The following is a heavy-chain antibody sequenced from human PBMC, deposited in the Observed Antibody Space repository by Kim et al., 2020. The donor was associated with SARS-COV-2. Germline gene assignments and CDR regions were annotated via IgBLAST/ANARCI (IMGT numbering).Heavy chain of an antibody. Sequence: ASVKVSCKASGYTFTSYAMHWVRQAPGQRLEWMGWINAGNGNTKYSQKFQGRVTITRDTSASTAYMELSSLRSEDTAVYYCARDGGAVAGSLGYWGQGTLVTVSS. V-gene: IGHV1-3*01. CDR1: GYTFTSYA. CDR2: INAGNGNT. CDR3: ARDGGAVAGSLGY. D-gene: IGHD6-19*01. J-gene: IGHJ4*02.